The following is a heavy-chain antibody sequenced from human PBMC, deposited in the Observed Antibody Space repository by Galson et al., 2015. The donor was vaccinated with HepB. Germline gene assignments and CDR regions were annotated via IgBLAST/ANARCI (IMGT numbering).Heavy chain of an antibody. Sequence: SLRLSCAASGFTFSSFSMTWVRQAPGKGLEWVANIKQDGSEKHYVDSVKGRFTISRDNAKNSLYLLMSSLRADDTAVYYCVREGSGYESNFDHWGQGTLVTVSS. J-gene: IGHJ4*02. D-gene: IGHD5-12*01. CDR2: IKQDGSEK. V-gene: IGHV3-7*01. CDR1: GFTFSSFS. CDR3: VREGSGYESNFDH.